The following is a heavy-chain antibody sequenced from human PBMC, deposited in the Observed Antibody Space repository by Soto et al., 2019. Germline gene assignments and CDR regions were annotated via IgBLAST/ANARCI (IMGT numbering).Heavy chain of an antibody. CDR3: ATMGPYCSRGSCYYFDY. V-gene: IGHV1-46*02. Sequence: VASVKVSCKASGYSFKDHYMHWVRQAPGRGLGWVGRINPSGEHTNYSQQFRGRGAMTRDTSTSTAYMELRSLRSEDTAVYFCATMGPYCSRGSCYYFDYWGQGTLVAVSS. CDR1: GYSFKDHY. D-gene: IGHD2-15*01. J-gene: IGHJ4*02. CDR2: INPSGEHT.